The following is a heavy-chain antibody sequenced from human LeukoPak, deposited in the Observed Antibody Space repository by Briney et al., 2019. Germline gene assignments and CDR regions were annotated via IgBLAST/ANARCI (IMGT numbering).Heavy chain of an antibody. Sequence: GGSLRLSCAASGFTFSNAWMSWVRQAPGKGLEWVGRIKSKTDGETTDYAAPVKGRFTISRDDSKNTLYLQLNSLKTEDTAVYFCTTDASMGATHFDYWGQGTLVTVSS. D-gene: IGHD1-26*01. V-gene: IGHV3-15*01. CDR3: TTDASMGATHFDY. CDR1: GFTFSNAW. CDR2: IKSKTDGETT. J-gene: IGHJ4*02.